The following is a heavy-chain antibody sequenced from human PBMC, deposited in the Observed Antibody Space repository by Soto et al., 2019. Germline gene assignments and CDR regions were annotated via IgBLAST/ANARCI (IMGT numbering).Heavy chain of an antibody. CDR2: ISGSGGTT. V-gene: IGHV3-23*01. D-gene: IGHD3-22*01. J-gene: IGHJ4*02. CDR3: AKFSRRSYDDSSGYH. CDR1: GFTFSSYA. Sequence: EVQLLESGGGLVQPGGSLRLSCAASGFTFSSYAMSWVRQAPGKGLEWVSAISGSGGTTYYADSVKGRFTISRDNSXXTLYLQMNSLRAEDTAVYYCAKFSRRSYDDSSGYHWGQGTLVTVSS.